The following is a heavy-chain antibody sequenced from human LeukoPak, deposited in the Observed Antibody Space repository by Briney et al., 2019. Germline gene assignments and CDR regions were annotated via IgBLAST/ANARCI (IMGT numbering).Heavy chain of an antibody. CDR2: ISGSGGST. CDR3: AKTGHDYGDLRIARIDY. V-gene: IGHV3-23*01. Sequence: PGGSLRLSCAASGFTFSSYAMSWVRQAPGKGLEWVSAISGSGGSTYYADSVKGRFTISRDNSKNTLYLQMNSLRAEDTAVYYCAKTGHDYGDLRIARIDYWGQGTLVTVSS. J-gene: IGHJ4*02. D-gene: IGHD4-17*01. CDR1: GFTFSSYA.